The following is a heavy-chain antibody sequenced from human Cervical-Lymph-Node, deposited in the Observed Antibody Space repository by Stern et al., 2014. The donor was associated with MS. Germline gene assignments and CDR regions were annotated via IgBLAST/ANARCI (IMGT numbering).Heavy chain of an antibody. CDR2: VHPGDSDA. Sequence: VQLVESRADVKKPGESLKISCKGSGHTFPNFWIGWVRQMPGKGLEWMGIVHPGDSDARYSPSFQGRVTMSVDKSINTAYLQWSSLEASDTAMYYCARMRGYSCYDNEAFDIWGQGTMVTVSS. V-gene: IGHV5-51*01. CDR1: GHTFPNFW. J-gene: IGHJ3*02. D-gene: IGHD5-12*01. CDR3: ARMRGYSCYDNEAFDI.